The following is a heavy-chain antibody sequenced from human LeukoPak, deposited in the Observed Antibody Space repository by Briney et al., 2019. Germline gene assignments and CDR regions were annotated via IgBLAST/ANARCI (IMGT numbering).Heavy chain of an antibody. J-gene: IGHJ4*02. CDR2: IYYGGST. V-gene: IGHV4-59*01. CDR1: GGSISSYY. CDR3: ARARLDSSGRFDY. Sequence: SETLSLTCTVSGGSISSYYWSWIRQPPGKGLEWIGYIYYGGSTDYNPSLKSRVTISKDTSKTQFSLRLSSVTASDTAVYYCARARLDSSGRFDYWGQGTLVTVSS. D-gene: IGHD3-22*01.